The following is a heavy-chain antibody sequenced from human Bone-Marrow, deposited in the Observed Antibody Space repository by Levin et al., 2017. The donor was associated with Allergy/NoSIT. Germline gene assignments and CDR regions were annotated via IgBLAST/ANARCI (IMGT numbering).Heavy chain of an antibody. V-gene: IGHV1-8*02. J-gene: IGHJ6*02. CDR1: GYTFGDYD. Sequence: GGSLRLSCKASGYTFGDYDINWVRQAAGQGLECVGWMSPNSGDTGYAAKFQGRIIMTWNTSTSTAYMELSGLRSDDTAIYFCARQRGYVHYFYYGMDVWGQGRTVTVSS. D-gene: IGHD2-2*01. CDR3: ARQRGYVHYFYYGMDV. CDR2: MSPNSGDT.